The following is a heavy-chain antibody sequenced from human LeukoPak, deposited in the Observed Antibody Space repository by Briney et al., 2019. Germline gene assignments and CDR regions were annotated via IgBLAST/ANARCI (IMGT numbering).Heavy chain of an antibody. CDR2: ISGSGGSA. J-gene: IGHJ5*02. CDR1: RFTFSTYG. CDR3: AKDRAGYSSSWWTPYP. V-gene: IGHV3-23*01. D-gene: IGHD6-13*01. Sequence: GGSLRLSCAASRFTFSTYGMSWVRQALGKGLEWVSAISGSGGSAYYADSVKGRFTISRDNSKNTLYLQMNSLRAEDTAVYYCAKDRAGYSSSWWTPYPWGQGTLVTVSS.